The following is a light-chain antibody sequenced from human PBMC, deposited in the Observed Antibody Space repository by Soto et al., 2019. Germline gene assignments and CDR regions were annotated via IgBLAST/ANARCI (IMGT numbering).Light chain of an antibody. CDR1: QSISSW. Sequence: DIQMTQSPSTLSASAGDRVTITCRASQSISSWLAWYQQKPGKAPKVLIYKASSLESGVPLRFSGSGSGTEFTLTISSLQPDDFATYYCQQYNSYPLTFGGGTKVEIK. CDR2: KAS. CDR3: QQYNSYPLT. V-gene: IGKV1-5*03. J-gene: IGKJ4*01.